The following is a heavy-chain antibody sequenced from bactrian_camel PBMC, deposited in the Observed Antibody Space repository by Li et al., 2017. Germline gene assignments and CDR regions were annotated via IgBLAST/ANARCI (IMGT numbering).Heavy chain of an antibody. CDR3: AAGSWVAGSLDEHDYVH. Sequence: HVQLVESGGGSVQVGGSLRLSCVASGDIIGRYCMGWFRQIPDRGREGVAGIESDGSTSYADSVKGRFTISQDNARNPVMVYLKMPTLKPDDTAMYYCAAGSWVAGSLDEHDYVHWGQGTQVTVS. J-gene: IGHJ4*01. CDR1: GDIIGRYC. CDR2: IESDGST. V-gene: IGHV3S9*01. D-gene: IGHD6*01.